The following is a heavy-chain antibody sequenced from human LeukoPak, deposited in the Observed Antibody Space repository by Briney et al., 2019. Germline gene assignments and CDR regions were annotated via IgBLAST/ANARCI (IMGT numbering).Heavy chain of an antibody. V-gene: IGHV3-7*03. Sequence: PGGSLRLSCAASGFTFSNYWMHWVHQAPGKGLEWVANIKEDGSEKYYVDSVKGRFSISRDNAKNSLYLQMNSLRAEDAAVYYCARALSGWGQGTLVTVSS. D-gene: IGHD3-3*01. CDR3: ARALSG. CDR2: IKEDGSEK. J-gene: IGHJ4*02. CDR1: GFTFSNYW.